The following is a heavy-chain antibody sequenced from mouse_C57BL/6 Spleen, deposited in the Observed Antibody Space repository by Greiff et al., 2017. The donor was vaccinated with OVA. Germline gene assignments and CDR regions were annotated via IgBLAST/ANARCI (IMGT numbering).Heavy chain of an antibody. V-gene: IGHV1-55*01. J-gene: IGHJ1*03. CDR2: IYPGSGST. D-gene: IGHD1-1*01. CDR1: GYTFTSYW. Sequence: QVQLKQPGAELVKPGASVKMSCKASGYTFTSYWITWVKQRPGQGLEWIGDIYPGSGSTNYNEKFKSKATLTVDTSSSTAYMQLSSLTSEDSAVYYCARVITTVVEYFDVWGTGTTVTVSS. CDR3: ARVITTVVEYFDV.